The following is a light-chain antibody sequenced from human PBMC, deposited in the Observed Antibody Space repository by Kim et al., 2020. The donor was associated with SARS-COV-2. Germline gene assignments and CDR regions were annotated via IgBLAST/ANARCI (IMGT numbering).Light chain of an antibody. V-gene: IGLV3-1*01. CDR3: QAWDSSTHVV. CDR2: QDT. J-gene: IGLJ2*01. Sequence: CWYQQKPGQSPVLVIYQDTKRPSGIPERFSGSNSGNTATLTISGTQAMDEADYYCQAWDSSTHVVFGGGTQLTVL.